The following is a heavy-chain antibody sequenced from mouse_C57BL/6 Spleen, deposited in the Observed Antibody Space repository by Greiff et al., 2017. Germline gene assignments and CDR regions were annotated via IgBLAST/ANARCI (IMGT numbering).Heavy chain of an antibody. CDR1: GFNIKDYY. Sequence: EVQLQQSGAELVRPGASVKLSCTASGFNIKDYYMHWVKQRPEQGLEWIGRIDPEDGDTEYAPKFQGKATMTADTSSNTAYLQLSRLTSEAAAVYYCTSPAGGFGCWGQGTLVTVSA. CDR2: IDPEDGDT. V-gene: IGHV14-1*01. CDR3: TSPAGGFGC. J-gene: IGHJ3*01.